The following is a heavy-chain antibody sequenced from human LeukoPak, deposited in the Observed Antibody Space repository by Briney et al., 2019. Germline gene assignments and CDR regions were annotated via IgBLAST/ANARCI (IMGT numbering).Heavy chain of an antibody. V-gene: IGHV4-61*01. CDR3: ARAASRYCSSTSCPPFDY. J-gene: IGHJ4*02. D-gene: IGHD2-2*01. Sequence: SETLSLTCTVSGGSISSSSYYWSWIRQPPGKGLEWIGYIYYSGSTNYNPALKSRVTISVDTSKNQFSLKLSSVTAADTAVYYCARAASRYCSSTSCPPFDYRGQGTLVTVSS. CDR1: GGSISSSSYY. CDR2: IYYSGST.